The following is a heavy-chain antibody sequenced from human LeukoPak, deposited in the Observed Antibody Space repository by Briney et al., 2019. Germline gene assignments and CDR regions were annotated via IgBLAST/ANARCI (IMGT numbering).Heavy chain of an antibody. D-gene: IGHD5-24*01. CDR3: AKVFEEMTTTNYYFDY. Sequence: GGSLRLSCAASGSTFSSYAMSWVRQAPGKGLEWVSAISGSGDGTYYADSVKGRFTISRDNSKNTPYLQMNILRAEDTAVYYCAKVFEEMTTTNYYFDYWGQGTLVTVSS. J-gene: IGHJ4*02. CDR2: ISGSGDGT. V-gene: IGHV3-23*01. CDR1: GSTFSSYA.